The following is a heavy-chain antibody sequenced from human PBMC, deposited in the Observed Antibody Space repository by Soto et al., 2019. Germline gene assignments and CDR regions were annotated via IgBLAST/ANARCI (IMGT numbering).Heavy chain of an antibody. D-gene: IGHD1-26*01. CDR2: ISYDGSNK. CDR1: GFTFSSYG. V-gene: IGHV3-30*18. Sequence: PGGSLRLSCAASGFTFSSYGMHWVRQAPGKGLEWVAVISYDGSNKYYADSVKGRFTISGDNSKNTLYLQMNSLRAEDTAVYYCAKNIGGRGYYYYGMDVWGQGTTVTVSS. J-gene: IGHJ6*02. CDR3: AKNIGGRGYYYYGMDV.